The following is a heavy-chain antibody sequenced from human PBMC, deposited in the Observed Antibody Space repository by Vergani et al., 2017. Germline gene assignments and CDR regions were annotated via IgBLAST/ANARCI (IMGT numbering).Heavy chain of an antibody. V-gene: IGHV3-64*01. CDR1: GFTFSSYA. CDR3: AGGGYRRAFDY. CDR2: ISSNGGST. Sequence: EVQLVESGGGLVQPGGSLRLSCAASGFTFSSYAMPWVRQAPGKGLEYVSAISSNGGSTDYANSVKGRFTISRDNSKNTLYLQMGSLRAEDMAVYYCAGGGYRRAFDYWGQGTLVTVSS. J-gene: IGHJ4*02. D-gene: IGHD5-12*01.